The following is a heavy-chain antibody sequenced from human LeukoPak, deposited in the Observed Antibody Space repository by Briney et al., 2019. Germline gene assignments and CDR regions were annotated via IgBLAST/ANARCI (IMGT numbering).Heavy chain of an antibody. Sequence: SVKVSCKASGGTFSSYAISWVRQAPGQGLEWMGRIIPIFGIANYAQKFQGRITITADKSTSTAYMELSSLRSEDTAVYYCARGDYDGAFDIWGQGTMVTVSS. J-gene: IGHJ3*02. D-gene: IGHD3-3*01. CDR2: IIPIFGIA. CDR3: ARGDYDGAFDI. V-gene: IGHV1-69*04. CDR1: GGTFSSYA.